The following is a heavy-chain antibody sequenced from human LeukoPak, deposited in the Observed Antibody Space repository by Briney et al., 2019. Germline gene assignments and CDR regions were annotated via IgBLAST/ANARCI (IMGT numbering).Heavy chain of an antibody. J-gene: IGHJ4*02. Sequence: GGSLRLSCAASGFTFSSYDMNWVRQAPGKGLEWVSAISSSGGSTYYADSVKGRFTISRDSSKNTLYLQMNSLRAEDTAVYYCAKDPHYYDSSGQDYWGQGTLVTVSS. CDR3: AKDPHYYDSSGQDY. CDR2: ISSSGGST. CDR1: GFTFSSYD. V-gene: IGHV3-23*01. D-gene: IGHD3-22*01.